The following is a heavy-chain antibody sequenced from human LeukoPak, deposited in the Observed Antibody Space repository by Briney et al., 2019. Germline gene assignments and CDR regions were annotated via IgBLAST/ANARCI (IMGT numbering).Heavy chain of an antibody. J-gene: IGHJ4*02. CDR2: IYHSGTT. CDR3: ARGGYSFVGFFDY. CDR1: GGSFSGYY. V-gene: IGHV4-34*01. Sequence: SETLSLTCAVYGGSFSGYYWSWIRQPPGKGLEWFGTIYHSGTTSYNPSLKSRVTISVDTSKNQFSLKLTSVTAADTAVYYCARGGYSFVGFFDYWGQGTLVTVSS. D-gene: IGHD5-18*01.